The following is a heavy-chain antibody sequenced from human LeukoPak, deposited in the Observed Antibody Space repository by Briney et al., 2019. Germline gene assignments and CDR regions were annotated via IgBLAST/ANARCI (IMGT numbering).Heavy chain of an antibody. D-gene: IGHD3-10*01. CDR2: ISSSSSTI. V-gene: IGHV3-48*04. Sequence: PGGSLRLSCAASGFTFSSYGMHWVRQAPGKGLEWVSYISSSSSTIYYADSVKGRFTISGDYAKNSLHLQMNSLRAEDTAVYYCARGPYYYGSGSYYNEADYWGQGTLVTVSS. J-gene: IGHJ4*02. CDR3: ARGPYYYGSGSYYNEADY. CDR1: GFTFSSYG.